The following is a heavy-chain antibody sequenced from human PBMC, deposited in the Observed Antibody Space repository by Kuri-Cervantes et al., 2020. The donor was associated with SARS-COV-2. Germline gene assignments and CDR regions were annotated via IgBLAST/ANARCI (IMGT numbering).Heavy chain of an antibody. V-gene: IGHV1-69*13. D-gene: IGHD5-18*01. Sequence: SVKVSCKTSGGSFRTFIISWVRQAPGQGLEWMGGISPLFGKANYAQKFQGRVTITADESTSTVYMEVSSLRFEDTVVYYCTKEKGNTYGFDYWGQGTLVTVSS. CDR2: ISPLFGKA. CDR1: GGSFRTFI. CDR3: TKEKGNTYGFDY. J-gene: IGHJ4*02.